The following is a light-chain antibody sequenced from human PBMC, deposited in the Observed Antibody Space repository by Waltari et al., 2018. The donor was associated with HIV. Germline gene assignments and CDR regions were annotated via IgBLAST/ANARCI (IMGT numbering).Light chain of an antibody. CDR2: DVN. CDR3: CSNAGSHVV. V-gene: IGLV2-11*01. J-gene: IGLJ2*01. CDR1: SSDLGSSNY. Sequence: QSALTQPRSVSGSPGQSVTISCTGISSDLGSSNYVSWYQQDPGKDPKLMLFDVNKRPSGVPARFSGSKSGNTASLTISGLQAEDEADYYCCSNAGSHVVFGGGTKVTVL.